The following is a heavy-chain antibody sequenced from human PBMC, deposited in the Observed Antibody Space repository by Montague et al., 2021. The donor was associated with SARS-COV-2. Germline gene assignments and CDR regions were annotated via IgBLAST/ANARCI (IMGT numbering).Heavy chain of an antibody. Sequence: SETLSLTCTVSGGSISNYTWSWIRQPQGTGMEWIGYIYYSGSTNYNHSLKSRVTISVDTSKNQFYLNLSPVTATDTAVYYCARIWYSSGYQGIYYFDYWGHGTLVTVSS. J-gene: IGHJ4*01. CDR1: GGSISNYT. V-gene: IGHV4-59*01. CDR3: ARIWYSSGYQGIYYFDY. CDR2: IYYSGST. D-gene: IGHD3-22*01.